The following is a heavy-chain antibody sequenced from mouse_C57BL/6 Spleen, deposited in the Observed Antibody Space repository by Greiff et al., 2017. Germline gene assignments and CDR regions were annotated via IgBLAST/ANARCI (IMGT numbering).Heavy chain of an antibody. CDR3: ARRGYLLRWYFDV. CDR1: GYTFTSYW. Sequence: QVQLQQPGAELVKPGASVKLSCKASGYTFTSYWMHWVKQRPGQGLEWIGMIHPNSGSTNYNEKFKSKATLTVDKSSSTAYMQLSSLTSEDSAVYYCARRGYLLRWYFDVWGTGTTVTVSS. V-gene: IGHV1-64*01. D-gene: IGHD1-1*01. J-gene: IGHJ1*03. CDR2: IHPNSGST.